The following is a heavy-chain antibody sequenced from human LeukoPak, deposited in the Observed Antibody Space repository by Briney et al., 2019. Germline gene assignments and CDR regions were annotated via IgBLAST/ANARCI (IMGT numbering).Heavy chain of an antibody. V-gene: IGHV3-11*01. D-gene: IGHD3-10*01. CDR1: GFTSSDYY. CDR3: ARGRFNTYYFDY. Sequence: GGSLRLYCTASGFTSSDYYMSWIRQAPGKGLEWVSYISSTGITKYYADSVKGRFTISRDNAENSLYLQMNSLRAEDTAVYYCARGRFNTYYFDYWGQGTLVTVSS. CDR2: ISSTGITK. J-gene: IGHJ4*02.